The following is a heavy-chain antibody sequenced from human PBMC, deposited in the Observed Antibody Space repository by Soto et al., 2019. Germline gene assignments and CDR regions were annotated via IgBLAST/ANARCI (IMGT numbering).Heavy chain of an antibody. CDR1: GGSISSGGYS. D-gene: IGHD1-20*01. J-gene: IGHJ4*02. V-gene: IGHV4-30-2*01. Sequence: SETLSLTCAVSGGSISSGGYSWSWIRQPPGKGLEWIGYIYHSGSTYYNPSLKSRVTISVDRSKNQFSLKLSSVTAADTAVYYCARNPGRTNWNYFDYWGQGTLVTVS. CDR2: IYHSGST. CDR3: ARNPGRTNWNYFDY.